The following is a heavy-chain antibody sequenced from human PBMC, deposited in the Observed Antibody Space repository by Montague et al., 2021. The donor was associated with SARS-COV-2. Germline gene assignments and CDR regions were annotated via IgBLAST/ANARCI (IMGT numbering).Heavy chain of an antibody. J-gene: IGHJ4*02. D-gene: IGHD3-3*01. Sequence: SETLSLTCSFSGGSIRSYYWSWIRLPPGKPLEWLGDIYYTGETTHNPSLKSRVTISVDTSRSQFSLRLTSVTAADTAVYFCARFWSGYVDKWSQGTLVTVSS. CDR1: GGSIRSYY. CDR2: IYYTGET. V-gene: IGHV4-59*01. CDR3: ARFWSGYVDK.